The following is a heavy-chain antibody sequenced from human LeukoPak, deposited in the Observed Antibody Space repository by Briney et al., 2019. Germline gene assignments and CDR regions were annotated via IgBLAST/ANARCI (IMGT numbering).Heavy chain of an antibody. CDR1: GFTFSSYT. Sequence: PGGSLRLSCAASGFTFSSYTMHWVRQAPGQGLEWVAVISYDGSNKYYADSVKGRFTISRDNSKNTLYLQMNSLRAEDTAVYYCSTDPHSAVGRWVYAFDIWGQGTMVTVSS. CDR3: STDPHSAVGRWVYAFDI. V-gene: IGHV3-30-3*01. D-gene: IGHD4-23*01. CDR2: ISYDGSNK. J-gene: IGHJ3*02.